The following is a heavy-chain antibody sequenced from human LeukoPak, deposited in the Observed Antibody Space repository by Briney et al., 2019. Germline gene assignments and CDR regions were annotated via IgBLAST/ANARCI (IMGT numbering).Heavy chain of an antibody. V-gene: IGHV3-53*01. CDR3: ARMRWLLYSGLDN. CDR1: GFTVSSNY. Sequence: GGSLRLSCAASGFTVSSNYMSWVRQAPGKGLEWVSVIYSGGSTYYADSVKGRFTISRDNSKNTLYLQMNSLRAEDTAVYYCARMRWLLYSGLDNWGQGTLVTVSS. D-gene: IGHD3-9*01. CDR2: IYSGGST. J-gene: IGHJ4*02.